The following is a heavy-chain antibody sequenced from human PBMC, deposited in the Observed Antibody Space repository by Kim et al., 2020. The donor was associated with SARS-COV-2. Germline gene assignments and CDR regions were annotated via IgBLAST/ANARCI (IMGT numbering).Heavy chain of an antibody. V-gene: IGHV3-43*01. CDR3: AATTRRYYYYGMDV. J-gene: IGHJ6*02. Sequence: GGSLRLSCAASGFTFDDYTMHWVRQAPEKGLEWVSLISWDGGSTYYADSVKGRFTISRDNSKNSLYLQMNSLRTEDTALYYCAATTRRYYYYGMDVWGQGTTVTVSS. CDR1: GFTFDDYT. CDR2: ISWDGGST.